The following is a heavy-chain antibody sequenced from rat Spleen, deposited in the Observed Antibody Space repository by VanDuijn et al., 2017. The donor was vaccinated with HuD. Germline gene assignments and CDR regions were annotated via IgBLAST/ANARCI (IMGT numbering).Heavy chain of an antibody. J-gene: IGHJ2*01. D-gene: IGHD1-9*01. V-gene: IGHV5-29*01. CDR1: GFTFSNYG. Sequence: EVQLVESGGDLVQPGRSLKVSCAASGFTFSNYGMAWVRQAPTKGLEWVATISYDDSSTYYRDSVKGRFTISRDNAKSTLSLQMDSLRSEDTATYYCARRHYGYTDYFDYWGQGVMVTVSS. CDR3: ARRHYGYTDYFDY. CDR2: ISYDDSST.